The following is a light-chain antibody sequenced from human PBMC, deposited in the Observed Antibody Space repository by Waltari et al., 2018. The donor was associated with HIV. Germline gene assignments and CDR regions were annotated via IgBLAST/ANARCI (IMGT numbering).Light chain of an antibody. V-gene: IGLV2-8*01. CDR3: SSYAGNNNYV. CDR2: EVN. J-gene: IGLJ1*01. CDR1: SRDIGTYTY. Sequence: QPALTQPPSASGSPGQSVTTSCTGTSRDIGTYTYASWYQQHPGRAPNLLIYEVNKRPSGVPDRFSGSKSANTASLTVSGLQVADEADYYCSSYAGNNNYVFGTGTRVTVL.